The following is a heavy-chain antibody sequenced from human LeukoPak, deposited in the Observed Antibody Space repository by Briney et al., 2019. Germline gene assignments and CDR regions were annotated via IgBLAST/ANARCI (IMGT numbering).Heavy chain of an antibody. CDR3: ARRAAGKDY. V-gene: IGHV4-39*01. CDR1: GGSISSSSYS. J-gene: IGHJ4*02. D-gene: IGHD6-13*01. Sequence: KPSETLSLTCTVSGGSISSSSYSWGWIRQRPGKGLEWIGSIYYSGSTYYNPSLKSRVTISVDTSKNQFSLKLSSVTAADTAVYYCARRAAGKDYWGQGTLVTVSS. CDR2: IYYSGST.